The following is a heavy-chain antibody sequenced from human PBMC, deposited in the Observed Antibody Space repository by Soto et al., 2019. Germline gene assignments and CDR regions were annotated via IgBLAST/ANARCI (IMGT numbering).Heavy chain of an antibody. CDR1: GYTFTNYA. Sequence: GASVKVSCKASGYTFTNYAMHWVRQAPGQRLEWMGGIIPIFGTANYAQKFQGRVTITADESTSTAYMELSSLRSEDTAVYYCARGEGVVTAIWYFAYWGQGTLVTVSS. CDR2: IIPIFGTA. CDR3: ARGEGVVTAIWYFAY. D-gene: IGHD2-21*02. J-gene: IGHJ4*02. V-gene: IGHV1-69*13.